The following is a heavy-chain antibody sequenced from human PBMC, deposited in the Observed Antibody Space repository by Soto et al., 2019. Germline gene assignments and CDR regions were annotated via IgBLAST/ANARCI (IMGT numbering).Heavy chain of an antibody. Sequence: EVQLLESGGDLVQPGGSLRLSCVVSGFTFTHYAMNWVRQAPGKGLEWVSAITGTDNTYYADSVQGRFTISRDSFESTIYLQMNSLKAEDTAVYYCAKVPWGSSRTGGFDYWGQETLVTVSS. CDR3: AKVPWGSSRTGGFDY. D-gene: IGHD6-6*01. CDR1: GFTFTHYA. CDR2: ITGTDNT. J-gene: IGHJ4*02. V-gene: IGHV3-23*01.